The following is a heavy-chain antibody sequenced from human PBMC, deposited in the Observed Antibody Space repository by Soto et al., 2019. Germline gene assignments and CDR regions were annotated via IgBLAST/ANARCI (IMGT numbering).Heavy chain of an antibody. Sequence: QVQLQESGPGLVKPSETLSLTCTVSDDSSSNYKWSWIRQPPGRRLEWIGYIDSNGGTSYNPSHQSRVTISIDSSTKHFFLKLSSVTAADTAVYYCVRQGFGRLHGLVDVWGQGTTVTVSS. D-gene: IGHD3-10*01. V-gene: IGHV4-59*08. CDR3: VRQGFGRLHGLVDV. CDR2: IDSNGGT. CDR1: DDSSSNYK. J-gene: IGHJ6*02.